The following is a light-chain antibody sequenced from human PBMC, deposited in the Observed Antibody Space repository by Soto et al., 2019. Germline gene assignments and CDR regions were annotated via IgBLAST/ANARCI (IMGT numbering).Light chain of an antibody. V-gene: IGLV2-23*02. CDR2: EVT. J-gene: IGLJ2*01. CDR1: SSDVGSFNL. Sequence: QSALTQPASVSGSPGQSITISCTGTSSDVGSFNLVSWYQHHPGKAPNLIIYEVTKRPSGVSNRFSASKSGNTASLTIYGLQAEDEADYYCCSYAGYSTFVVFGGGTKLTVL. CDR3: CSYAGYSTFVV.